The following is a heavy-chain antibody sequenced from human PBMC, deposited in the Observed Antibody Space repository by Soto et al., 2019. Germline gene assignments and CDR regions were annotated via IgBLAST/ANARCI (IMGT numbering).Heavy chain of an antibody. Sequence: QLQLVQSGPEVKKPGSSVKVSCKASGGTFRNDAINWLRQAPGQGLEWMGGMIPFFGTTTYAQKFRDKVTITADESTTTAYMELRSLRLEDTAVYYCARPLRDGSKWHYWFDPWGQGTLVTVSS. V-gene: IGHV1-69*01. CDR3: ARPLRDGSKWHYWFDP. D-gene: IGHD5-12*01. CDR1: GGTFRNDA. CDR2: MIPFFGTT. J-gene: IGHJ5*02.